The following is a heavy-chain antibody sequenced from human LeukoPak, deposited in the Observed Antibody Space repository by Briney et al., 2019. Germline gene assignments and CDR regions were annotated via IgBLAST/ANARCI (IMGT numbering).Heavy chain of an antibody. D-gene: IGHD1-26*01. J-gene: IGHJ4*02. CDR1: GYTFTSYD. Sequence: GTSVKVSCKASGYTFTSYDIIWVRQASQQGLEWMGWMNPNSGHTGYAQKFQGRVTMTRTTSISTAYMELTSLTSEDSAVYYCARSIVGVRKRNDYWGQGTLVTVSS. CDR3: ARSIVGVRKRNDY. CDR2: MNPNSGHT. V-gene: IGHV1-8*01.